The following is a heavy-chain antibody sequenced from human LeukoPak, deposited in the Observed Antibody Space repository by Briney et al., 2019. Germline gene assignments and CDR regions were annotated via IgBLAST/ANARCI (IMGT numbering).Heavy chain of an antibody. V-gene: IGHV3-20*04. CDR1: GFTFDDYG. CDR3: ARDQLYYYGSGSYHPKKYGMDV. J-gene: IGHJ6*02. CDR2: INWNGGST. D-gene: IGHD3-10*01. Sequence: GGSLRLSCAASGFTFDDYGMSWVRQAPGKGLEWVSGINWNGGSTGYADSVKGRFTIFRDNAKNSLYLQMNSLRAEDTALYYCARDQLYYYGSGSYHPKKYGMDVWGQGTTVTVSS.